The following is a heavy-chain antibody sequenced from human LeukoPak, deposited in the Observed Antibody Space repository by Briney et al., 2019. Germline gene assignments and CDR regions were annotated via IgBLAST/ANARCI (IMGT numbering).Heavy chain of an antibody. CDR2: IYYSGNT. Sequence: SETLSLTCIVSGGSIDSGSYYWGWIRQPPGKGLEWIGSIYYSGNTYYNPSLKSRVTISADKSKNQFSLKLSSVTAADTAVYYCARDGGQWLSLDYWGQGTLVTVSS. CDR1: GGSIDSGSYY. J-gene: IGHJ4*02. V-gene: IGHV4-39*07. D-gene: IGHD6-19*01. CDR3: ARDGGQWLSLDY.